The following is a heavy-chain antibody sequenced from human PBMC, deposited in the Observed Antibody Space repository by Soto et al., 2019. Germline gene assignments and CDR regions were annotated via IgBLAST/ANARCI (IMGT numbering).Heavy chain of an antibody. V-gene: IGHV4-59*01. D-gene: IGHD1-1*01. CDR2: IFYNGIT. CDR1: GGSISGYY. Sequence: PSETLSLTCTVSGGSISGYYWNWIRQPPGKGLEWIGNIFYNGITYYNPSLKSQVIISVDTSKNQFSLNLSSVTAADTAVYYCARATTLAYWGQGTLVTVSS. CDR3: ARATTLAY. J-gene: IGHJ4*02.